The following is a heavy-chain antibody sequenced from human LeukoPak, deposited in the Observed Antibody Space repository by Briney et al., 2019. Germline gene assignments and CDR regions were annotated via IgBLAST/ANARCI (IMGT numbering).Heavy chain of an antibody. CDR3: ARDGLRWFGAHGY. V-gene: IGHV4-34*01. CDR1: GGSFSGYY. J-gene: IGHJ4*02. Sequence: SETLSLTCAFYGGSFSGYYWSWIRQPPGKGLEWIGEINHSGSTNYNPSLKSRVTISVDTSKNQFSLKLSSVTAADTAVYYCARDGLRWFGAHGYWGQGTLVTVSS. D-gene: IGHD3-10*01. CDR2: INHSGST.